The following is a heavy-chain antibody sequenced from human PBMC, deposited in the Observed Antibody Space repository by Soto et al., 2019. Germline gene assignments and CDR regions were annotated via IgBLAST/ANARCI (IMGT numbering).Heavy chain of an antibody. CDR3: VRFDYFGWYFDL. CDR2: ISGYKGNT. V-gene: IGHV1-18*01. D-gene: IGHD3-9*01. Sequence: QVQLVQSGAEVKKPGASVKVSCKASGYTFTNYGISWVRQAPGQGLEWMGWISGYKGNTNYAKKFQGRVSMTTDTSTSTGYMELRSLRSDDTALYYCVRFDYFGWYFDLWGRGTLVTVSS. J-gene: IGHJ2*01. CDR1: GYTFTNYG.